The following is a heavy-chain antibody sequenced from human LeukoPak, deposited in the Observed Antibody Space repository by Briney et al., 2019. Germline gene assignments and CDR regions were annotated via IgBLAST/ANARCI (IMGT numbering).Heavy chain of an antibody. CDR3: ARDMTYSGFDY. Sequence: GGSLRLSCAASGFTFSSYSMNWVRQAPGKGLEWVSYISSSSSTIYYADSVKGRFTISRDNAKNSLYLQMNSLRADDTAVYYCARDMTYSGFDYWGQGTLVTVSS. J-gene: IGHJ4*02. V-gene: IGHV3-48*01. D-gene: IGHD1-26*01. CDR1: GFTFSSYS. CDR2: ISSSSSTI.